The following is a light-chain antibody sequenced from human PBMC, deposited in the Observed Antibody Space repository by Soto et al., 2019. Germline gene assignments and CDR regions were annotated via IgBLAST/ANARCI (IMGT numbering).Light chain of an antibody. CDR2: GAS. V-gene: IGKV3-20*01. J-gene: IGKJ4*01. Sequence: EIVLTQAPGTLSLSPGERATLSCLASRSVSSSYLTWYQQKRGQAPRLLIYGASVRATGIPDRFSGSGSGTDFTLTISRLEPEDFAVYYCQQYESSLTFGGGTKVAIK. CDR3: QQYESSLT. CDR1: RSVSSSY.